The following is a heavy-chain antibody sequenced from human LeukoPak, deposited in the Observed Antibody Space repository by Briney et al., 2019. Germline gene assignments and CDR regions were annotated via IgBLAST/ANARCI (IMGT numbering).Heavy chain of an antibody. Sequence: ASVKVSCKASGYTFTNYYIHWVRQAPGQGLEWMGIINPSGGSTNYAQKFQGRVTMTTDTSTITVYMEVSSLRSDDTAVYYCARENDYGDYVVYYGIDVWGQGTTVTVSS. J-gene: IGHJ6*02. CDR3: ARENDYGDYVVYYGIDV. D-gene: IGHD4-17*01. CDR1: GYTFTNYY. CDR2: INPSGGST. V-gene: IGHV1-46*01.